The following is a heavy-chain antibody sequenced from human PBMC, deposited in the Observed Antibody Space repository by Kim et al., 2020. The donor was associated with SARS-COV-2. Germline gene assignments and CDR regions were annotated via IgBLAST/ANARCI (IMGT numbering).Heavy chain of an antibody. CDR1: GFTFSNYV. CDR2: ISGSGGST. Sequence: GGSLRLSCAASGFTFSNYVMSWVRQAPGKGLEWVSVISGSGGSTYYAGSVKGRFTLSRDNSKNTLYLQMNSLRAEDTAVYYCAKDQRLSIVGPTRGHYFDYWGQGTLVTVSS. CDR3: AKDQRLSIVGPTRGHYFDY. D-gene: IGHD1-26*01. J-gene: IGHJ4*02. V-gene: IGHV3-23*01.